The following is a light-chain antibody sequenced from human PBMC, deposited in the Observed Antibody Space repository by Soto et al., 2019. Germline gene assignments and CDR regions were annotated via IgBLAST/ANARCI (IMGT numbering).Light chain of an antibody. CDR2: STN. CDR1: SGSVSTREY. V-gene: IGLV8-61*01. Sequence: QAVVTQEPSFSVSPGGTVTLTCGLSSGSVSTREYPSWYQQTPGQAPRTLIYSTNTRSSGVPDRFSGSILGNKAALTITGAQADDESDYYCVLYMGSGIGVFGGGTKLTVL. J-gene: IGLJ3*02. CDR3: VLYMGSGIGV.